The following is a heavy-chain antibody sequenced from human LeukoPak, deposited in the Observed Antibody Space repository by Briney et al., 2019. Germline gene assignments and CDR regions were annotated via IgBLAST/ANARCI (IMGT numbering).Heavy chain of an antibody. CDR2: IWYGGSKK. D-gene: IGHD3-22*01. J-gene: IGHJ4*02. CDR3: ARDRVNGLRSSGAGGY. V-gene: IGHV3-33*01. Sequence: QSGGSLRLSCAASGFTFSSYGMHWVRQAPGKGLEWGAVIWYGGSKKYYADSVKGRFTISRDNSKNTLYLQMNSLRAEDTAVYYCARDRVNGLRSSGAGGYWGQGTLVTVSS. CDR1: GFTFSSYG.